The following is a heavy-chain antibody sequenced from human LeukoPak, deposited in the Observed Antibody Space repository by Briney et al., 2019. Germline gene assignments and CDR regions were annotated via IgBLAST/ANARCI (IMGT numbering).Heavy chain of an antibody. J-gene: IGHJ3*02. Sequence: PSETLSLTCTVSGVSFSSYYWTWIRQPAGKGLEWIGRIYSSGNTNYNPSLESRVTMSIDTSKNQFSLKLTSVTAADTAVCFCARERGILRGDAFDIWGQGTLVTVSS. D-gene: IGHD1-26*01. CDR1: GVSFSSYY. CDR3: ARERGILRGDAFDI. CDR2: IYSSGNT. V-gene: IGHV4-4*07.